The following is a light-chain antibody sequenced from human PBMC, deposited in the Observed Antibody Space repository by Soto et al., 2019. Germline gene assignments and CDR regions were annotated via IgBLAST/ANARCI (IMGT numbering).Light chain of an antibody. CDR1: QDIRNN. CDR3: QQANSFPYT. Sequence: IQMTQSPSSLSTSVGDSVAITCQASQDIRNNLNWYQQKQGKAPKPLIYDASNLETGVPSRFSGSGSGTDFTLTISSLQPEDVATYYCQQANSFPYTFGQGTKLEIK. J-gene: IGKJ2*01. V-gene: IGKV1-33*01. CDR2: DAS.